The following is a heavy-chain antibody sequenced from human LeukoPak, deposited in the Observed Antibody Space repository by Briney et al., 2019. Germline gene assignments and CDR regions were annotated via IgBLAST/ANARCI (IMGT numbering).Heavy chain of an antibody. Sequence: VASVKVSCKTSGYSFITYGISWVRQAPGQGLEWMGWITAYNGNTKSAQKLRDRVTMTTDTSTSTAYMELRSLRSDDTAVYYCARVNYDILTGYYIPHAFDIWGQGTMVTVSS. CDR1: GYSFITYG. D-gene: IGHD3-9*01. J-gene: IGHJ3*02. V-gene: IGHV1-18*01. CDR2: ITAYNGNT. CDR3: ARVNYDILTGYYIPHAFDI.